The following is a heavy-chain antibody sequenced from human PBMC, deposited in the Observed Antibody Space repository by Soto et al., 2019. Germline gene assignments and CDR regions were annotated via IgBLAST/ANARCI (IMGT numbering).Heavy chain of an antibody. CDR3: ARAHYGDYGYGMDV. J-gene: IGHJ6*02. Sequence: TSETLSLTCAVYGGSFRDYYWSWVRQPPGKGLEWIGQINHSGSTNYSPSLKSRVTISVDTSKNQFSLKLSSVTAADTAVYYCARAHYGDYGYGMDVWGQGTTVTVSS. CDR1: GGSFRDYY. D-gene: IGHD4-17*01. CDR2: INHSGST. V-gene: IGHV4-34*01.